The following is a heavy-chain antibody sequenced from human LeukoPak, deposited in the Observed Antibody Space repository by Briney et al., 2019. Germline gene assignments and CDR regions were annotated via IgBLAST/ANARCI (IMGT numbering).Heavy chain of an antibody. J-gene: IGHJ4*02. V-gene: IGHV3-23*01. D-gene: IGHD3-10*01. CDR1: GFTFSSYA. CDR3: AKGSRNSRPYYFDF. CDR2: ITTSGGGT. Sequence: GGSLRLSCAASGFTFSSYAMSWVRQAPGKGLEWVSAITTSGGGTYYADSVKGRLTISRDNSKNTVYMQMNSLRAEDTAVYYCAKGSRNSRPYYFDFWGQGTLVTVSS.